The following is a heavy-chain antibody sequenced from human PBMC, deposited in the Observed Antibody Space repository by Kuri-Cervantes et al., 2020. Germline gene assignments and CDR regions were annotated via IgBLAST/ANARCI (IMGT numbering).Heavy chain of an antibody. V-gene: IGHV1-24*01. D-gene: IGHD2-2*02. Sequence: ASVKVSCKVSGYTLTELSMHWVRQAPGKGLEWMGGFDPEDGETIYAQKFQGRVTMTEDTSTDTAYMELSSLRSEDTAVYYCARVYSRSTSWYNDAFDIWGQGTMVTVSS. CDR1: GYTLTELS. J-gene: IGHJ3*02. CDR2: FDPEDGET. CDR3: ARVYSRSTSWYNDAFDI.